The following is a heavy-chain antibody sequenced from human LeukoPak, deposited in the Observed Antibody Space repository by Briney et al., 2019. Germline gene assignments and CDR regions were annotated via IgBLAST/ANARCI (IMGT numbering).Heavy chain of an antibody. Sequence: ASVKVSCKTSGYTFTNCAMHWVRQAPGQGLEWMGWINTNTGNPTYAQGFTGRFVFSLDTSVGTAYLQISSLKAEDTAVYYCARARYSSSWYFVTPAEYFQHWGQGTLVTVSS. J-gene: IGHJ1*01. CDR3: ARARYSSSWYFVTPAEYFQH. D-gene: IGHD6-13*01. V-gene: IGHV7-4-1*02. CDR2: INTNTGNP. CDR1: GYTFTNCA.